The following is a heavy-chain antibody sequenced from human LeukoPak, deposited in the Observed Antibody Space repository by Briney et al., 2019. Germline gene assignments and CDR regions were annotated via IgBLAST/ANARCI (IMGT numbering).Heavy chain of an antibody. CDR2: IIPFFGTP. D-gene: IGHD3-22*01. CDR3: ARGLSDSSGYYRDY. CDR1: GDTFRKYA. J-gene: IGHJ4*02. Sequence: SVKVSCKTSGDTFRKYAISWVRQAPGLGLEWMGGIIPFFGTPNYAQKFQGRLTITADEFTTTGYMELSSLTSEDTAVYYCARGLSDSSGYYRDYWGQGTLVTVSS. V-gene: IGHV1-69*13.